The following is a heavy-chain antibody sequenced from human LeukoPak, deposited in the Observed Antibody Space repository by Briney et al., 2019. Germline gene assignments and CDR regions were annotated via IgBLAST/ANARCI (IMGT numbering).Heavy chain of an antibody. CDR3: ARDTRWGGEDFGF. J-gene: IGHJ4*02. Sequence: PGGSLRLSRAASGFTFSSYWMTWVRQAPGKGLEWEANIKQDGSEKYYVDSVKGRFTISRDNAKNSVYLQMNSLRAEDTAVYYCARDTRWGGEDFGFWGQGTLVTVSS. CDR2: IKQDGSEK. D-gene: IGHD2-2*01. V-gene: IGHV3-7*04. CDR1: GFTFSSYW.